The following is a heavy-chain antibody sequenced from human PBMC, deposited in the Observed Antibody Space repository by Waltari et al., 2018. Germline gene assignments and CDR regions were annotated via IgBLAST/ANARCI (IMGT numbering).Heavy chain of an antibody. CDR2: ISYDGSNR. J-gene: IGHJ4*02. CDR3: AKDLSGGVLRFLEWLFEY. D-gene: IGHD3-3*01. V-gene: IGHV3-30*18. Sequence: QVQLVESGGGVVQPGRSLRLSCAASGFTFSSFAMHGVRQAPGKGLEWVAVISYDGSNRYYADSVKGRFIISRDNSKNTLYLQMNSLRAEDTAVYYCAKDLSGGVLRFLEWLFEYWGQGTLVTVSS. CDR1: GFTFSSFA.